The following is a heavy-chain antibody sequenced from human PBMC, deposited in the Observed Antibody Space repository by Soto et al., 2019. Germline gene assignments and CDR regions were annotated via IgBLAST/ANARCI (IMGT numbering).Heavy chain of an antibody. CDR1: GYTFTGYY. D-gene: IGHD6-6*01. Sequence: QVQLVQSGAEVKKPGASVKVSCKASGYTFTGYYMHWVRQAPGQGLEWMGWINPNSGGTNYAQKFQGWVTMTRDTSISTAYMELSRLRSDDTAVYYCARAPIRIVYSSSSSPSIYFDYWGQGTLVTVSS. CDR2: INPNSGGT. J-gene: IGHJ4*02. CDR3: ARAPIRIVYSSSSSPSIYFDY. V-gene: IGHV1-2*04.